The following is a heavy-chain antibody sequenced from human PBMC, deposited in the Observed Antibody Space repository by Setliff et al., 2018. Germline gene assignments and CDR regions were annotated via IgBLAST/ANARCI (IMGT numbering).Heavy chain of an antibody. V-gene: IGHV3-30*19. CDR1: GFTFSHYG. CDR2: ISYDGSNK. J-gene: IGHJ4*02. Sequence: LRLSCAASGFTFSHYGMHWVRQAPGKGLEWVAVISYDGSNKYYADSVKGRFTISRDNSKNTLYLQMNSLRAEDTALYYCASSSGGNYEAYFDYWGQGTLVTVSS. D-gene: IGHD2-15*01. CDR3: ASSSGGNYEAYFDY.